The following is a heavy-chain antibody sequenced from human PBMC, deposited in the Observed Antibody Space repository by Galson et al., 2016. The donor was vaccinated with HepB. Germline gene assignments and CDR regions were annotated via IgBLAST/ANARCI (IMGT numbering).Heavy chain of an antibody. V-gene: IGHV3-74*01. D-gene: IGHD1-14*01. CDR3: GRDNRGLGDF. Sequence: SLRLSCAASGFTFSSHFMDWVRQSPGKGLVWVSRVRRDDSNTDYADSVKGRFTISRDNAKNILYLQMNSLTVDDTAMYYCGRDNRGLGDFWGRGTLVTVSS. CDR1: GFTFSSHF. CDR2: VRRDDSNT. J-gene: IGHJ4*02.